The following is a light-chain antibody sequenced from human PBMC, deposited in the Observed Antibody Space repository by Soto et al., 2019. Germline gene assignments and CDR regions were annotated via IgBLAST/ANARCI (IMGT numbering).Light chain of an antibody. CDR3: QQCVSSPTT. V-gene: IGKV1-39*01. CDR2: GAS. CDR1: RSVSSF. J-gene: IGKJ5*01. Sequence: QMTQPPSSLSASVGATVTITSRASRSVSSFLDWYQQRPGKAPKLLLYGASRWATGVPSRFTGSGSETDFTLTISSLQPEDFAVYYCQQCVSSPTTFGQGTRLEIK.